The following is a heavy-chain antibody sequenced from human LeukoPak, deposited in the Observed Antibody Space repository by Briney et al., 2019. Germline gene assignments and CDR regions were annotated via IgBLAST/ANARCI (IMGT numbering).Heavy chain of an antibody. CDR2: ITGTTTYT. CDR1: GFTFSDYY. Sequence: PGGSLRLSCAASGFTFSDYYMSWIRQAPGKGLEWVCFITGTTTYTYYADSVKGRFTISRDNAKKSLYQQMISLKAEDTAVYYCARIKMVGATYYFDYWGQGTLVTVSS. J-gene: IGHJ4*02. V-gene: IGHV3-11*03. CDR3: ARIKMVGATYYFDY. D-gene: IGHD1-26*01.